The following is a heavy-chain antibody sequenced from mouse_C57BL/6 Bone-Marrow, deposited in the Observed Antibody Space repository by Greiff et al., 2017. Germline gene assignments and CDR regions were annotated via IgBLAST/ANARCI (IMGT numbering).Heavy chain of an antibody. CDR2: ISSGGSYT. D-gene: IGHD1-1*01. Sequence: EVQLVESGGDLVKPGGSPKLSCEASGYTFSSSGMSWVSQTPDKRLEWVATISSGGSYTYYPESVKGRFTISRDNAKNTLYLQMVSLESYDTAMYYCARQGTVVDYWGQGTTLTVSS. CDR3: ARQGTVVDY. CDR1: GYTFSSSG. V-gene: IGHV5-6*01. J-gene: IGHJ2*01.